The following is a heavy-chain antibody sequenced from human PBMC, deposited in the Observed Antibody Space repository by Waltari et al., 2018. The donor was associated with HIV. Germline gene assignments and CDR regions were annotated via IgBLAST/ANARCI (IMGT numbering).Heavy chain of an antibody. J-gene: IGHJ4*02. CDR2: INAGNGNT. CDR1: GYTFTSYA. D-gene: IGHD2-15*01. V-gene: IGHV1-3*01. Sequence: QVQLVQSGAEVKKPGASVKVSCKASGYTFTSYAMHWVRQAPGQRLEWMGWINAGNGNTKNAQKFQGRATITRDTSASTAYMELSSLRSEDTAVYYCARDIPRMGIDYWGQGTLVTVSS. CDR3: ARDIPRMGIDY.